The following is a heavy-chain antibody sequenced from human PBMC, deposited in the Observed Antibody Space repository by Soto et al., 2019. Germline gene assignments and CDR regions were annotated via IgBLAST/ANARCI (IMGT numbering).Heavy chain of an antibody. CDR3: ARGQTSDTAMVSYYYYYGMDV. Sequence: ASVKVSCKASGYTFTSYYMHWVRQAPGQGLELMGIINPSGGSTSYAQKFQGRVTMTRDTSTSTVYMELSSLRSEDTAVYYCARGQTSDTAMVSYYYYYGMDVWGQGTTVTVSS. CDR1: GYTFTSYY. D-gene: IGHD5-18*01. V-gene: IGHV1-46*01. CDR2: INPSGGST. J-gene: IGHJ6*02.